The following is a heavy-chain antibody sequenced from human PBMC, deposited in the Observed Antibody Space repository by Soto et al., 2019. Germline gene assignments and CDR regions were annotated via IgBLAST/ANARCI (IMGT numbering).Heavy chain of an antibody. Sequence: PSETLSLTCTVSGGSISSGGYYWSWIRQHPGKGLEWIGYIYYSGSTYYNPSLKSRVTISVDTSKNQFSLKLSSVTAADTAVYYCARDRGYCSGGSCYSLLAFDIWGQGTMVTVSS. CDR3: ARDRGYCSGGSCYSLLAFDI. CDR1: GGSISSGGYY. CDR2: IYYSGST. D-gene: IGHD2-15*01. J-gene: IGHJ3*02. V-gene: IGHV4-31*03.